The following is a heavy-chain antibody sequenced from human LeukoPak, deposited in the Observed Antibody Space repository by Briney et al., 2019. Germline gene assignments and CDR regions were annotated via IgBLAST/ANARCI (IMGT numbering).Heavy chain of an antibody. D-gene: IGHD3/OR15-3a*01. Sequence: GGSLRLSCAASGFTFSSYTMSWVRQAPGKGLEWVSTITTSDGNTYYADSVKGRFTVSRDNSKNTLYLQMNSLRAEDTAVYYCARDGQDYGDYLGQGTLVTVSS. CDR2: ITTSDGNT. CDR1: GFTFSSYT. V-gene: IGHV3-23*01. J-gene: IGHJ4*02. CDR3: ARDGQDYGDY.